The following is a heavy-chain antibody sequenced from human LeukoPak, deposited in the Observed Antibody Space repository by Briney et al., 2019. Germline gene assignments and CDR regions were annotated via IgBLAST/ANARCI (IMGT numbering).Heavy chain of an antibody. J-gene: IGHJ4*02. D-gene: IGHD3-22*01. CDR1: GYSITSYW. CDR3: ARRPRDGYYYYFDY. CDR2: IYPGDSDT. Sequence: AESLKISCTGSGYSITSYWIGWVRQMPGKGLEWMGIIYPGDSDTRYSPSFQGQVTISADKSISTAYQQWSSLKASDTAMYYCARRPRDGYYYYFDYWGQGTLVTVSS. V-gene: IGHV5-51*01.